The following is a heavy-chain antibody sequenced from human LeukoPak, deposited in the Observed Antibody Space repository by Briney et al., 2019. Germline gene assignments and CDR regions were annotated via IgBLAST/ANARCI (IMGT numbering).Heavy chain of an antibody. Sequence: PGGSLRLSCAASGFTFSSYSMNWVRQASGKGLEWVSYISSSSSTIYYADSVKGRFTISRDNAKNSLYLQMNSLRAEDTAVYYCARARGSVETAMITDFWGQGTLVTVSS. CDR2: ISSSSSTI. D-gene: IGHD5-18*01. V-gene: IGHV3-48*04. CDR3: ARARGSVETAMITDF. J-gene: IGHJ4*02. CDR1: GFTFSSYS.